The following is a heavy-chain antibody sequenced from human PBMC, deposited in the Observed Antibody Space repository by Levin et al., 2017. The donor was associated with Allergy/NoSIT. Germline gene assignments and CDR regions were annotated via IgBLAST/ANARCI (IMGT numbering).Heavy chain of an antibody. V-gene: IGHV4-59*01. CDR3: ARVWGCSGGSCYPGFDY. CDR1: GGSISSYY. D-gene: IGHD2-15*01. CDR2: IYYSGST. J-gene: IGHJ4*02. Sequence: PSQTLSLTCTVSGGSISSYYWSWIRQPPGKGLEWIGYIYYSGSTNYNPSLKSRVTISVDTSKNQFSLKLSSVTAADTAVYYCARVWGCSGGSCYPGFDYWGQGTLVTVSS.